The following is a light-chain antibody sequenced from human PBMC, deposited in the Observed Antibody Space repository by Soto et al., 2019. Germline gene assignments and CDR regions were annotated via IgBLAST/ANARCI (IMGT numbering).Light chain of an antibody. CDR3: SSYAGSNNVVV. CDR2: EVT. V-gene: IGLV2-8*01. J-gene: IGLJ2*01. Sequence: QSALTQPPSASGSPGQSVTISCTGTSSDVGGYNYVSWYQQHPGKAPKFMIYEVTKRPSGVPDRFSGSKSGNTASLTVSGLQAEDEADYYCSSYAGSNNVVVFGGGTQLTVL. CDR1: SSDVGGYNY.